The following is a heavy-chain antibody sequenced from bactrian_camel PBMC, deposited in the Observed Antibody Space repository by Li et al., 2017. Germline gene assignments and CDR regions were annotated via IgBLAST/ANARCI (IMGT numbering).Heavy chain of an antibody. Sequence: QLVESGGGSVQAGGSLRLSCAASEDTYVRNCMGWFRQAPGKEREVVAAIDSDGSKTYADFAKGRFSISKDNPKSTLYLQMNSLKPEDTAMYYCAAEKGPFACLRLLPGDNESNYWGQGTQVTVS. V-gene: IGHV3S55*01. CDR2: IDSDGSK. CDR3: AAEKGPFACLRLLPGDNESNY. CDR1: EDTYVRNC. J-gene: IGHJ4*01. D-gene: IGHD4*01.